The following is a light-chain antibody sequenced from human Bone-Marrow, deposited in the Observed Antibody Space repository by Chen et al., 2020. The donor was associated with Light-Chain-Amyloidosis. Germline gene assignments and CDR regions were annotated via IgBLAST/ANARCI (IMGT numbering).Light chain of an antibody. J-gene: IGKJ3*01. CDR3: QQYVWSPPFT. CDR2: SVS. V-gene: IGKV3-20*01. Sequence: EIVLTQSPVTLSLSPGERATLSCRASQSIGSTFLAWYQHKDGQAPRLLIYSVSSRATGIPDRFSGSGSGTDFTLSINRVEPEDSAVYYCQQYVWSPPFTFGPGTKVDIK. CDR1: QSIGSTF.